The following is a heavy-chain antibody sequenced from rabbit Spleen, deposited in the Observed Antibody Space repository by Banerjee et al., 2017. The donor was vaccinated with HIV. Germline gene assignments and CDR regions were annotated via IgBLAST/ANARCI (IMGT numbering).Heavy chain of an antibody. J-gene: IGHJ4*01. D-gene: IGHD1-1*01. Sequence: QGEPGGGGGGLGPAGGAPKISCKASGIDFNNKYLIYWVRPAPGKGLEWIACIYVGSHNTYYASWAKGRFTISKTSSTTVTLQVTSLTTADTATYFCARAPDSGYWAVAFDLWGPGTLVTVS. CDR3: ARAPDSGYWAVAFDL. CDR1: GIDFNNKYL. V-gene: IGHV1S45*01. CDR2: IYVGSHNT.